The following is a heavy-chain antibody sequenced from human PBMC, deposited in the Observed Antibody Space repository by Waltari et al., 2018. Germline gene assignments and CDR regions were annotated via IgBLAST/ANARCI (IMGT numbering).Heavy chain of an antibody. Sequence: FSTYVMNRVRQASGKGLEVVSSISDAGGIINYADSVKGRFTISRDNSKNTLYLQRNSLRADDTAVYFCARGSGVDSWGQGTLVTISS. CDR2: ISDAGGII. V-gene: IGHV3-23*01. J-gene: IGHJ4*02. CDR1: FSTYV. CDR3: ARGSGVDS. D-gene: IGHD7-27*01.